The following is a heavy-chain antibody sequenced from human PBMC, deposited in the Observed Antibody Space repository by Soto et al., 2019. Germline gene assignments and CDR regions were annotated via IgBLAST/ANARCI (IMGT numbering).Heavy chain of an antibody. CDR1: GYTFTSYG. D-gene: IGHD3-16*01. CDR3: ARRLTPSDY. Sequence: QVQLVQSGTEVKKPGASVKVSCKASGYTFTSYGISWVRQAPGQGIGWMGCISAYNANTKYAQKLQGRVTMTTDTPTRTAYMELSTLRTDDTALYSCARRLTPSDYWGQGTLVTVSS. J-gene: IGHJ4*02. V-gene: IGHV1-18*01. CDR2: ISAYNANT.